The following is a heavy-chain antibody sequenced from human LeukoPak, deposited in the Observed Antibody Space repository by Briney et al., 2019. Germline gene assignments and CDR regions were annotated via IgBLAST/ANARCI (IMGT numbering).Heavy chain of an antibody. CDR1: GFTFSHYE. J-gene: IGHJ4*02. D-gene: IGHD2-2*01. CDR3: AREDCSSTSCYDPSVSDY. CDR2: ISSSGYTI. V-gene: IGHV3-48*03. Sequence: GGSLRLSCEASGFTFSHYEMNWVRQAPGKGLEWVSYISSSGYTIYYADSVKGRFTIPRDNAKNSLYLQMNSLRAEDTAVYYCAREDCSSTSCYDPSVSDYWGQGILVTVSS.